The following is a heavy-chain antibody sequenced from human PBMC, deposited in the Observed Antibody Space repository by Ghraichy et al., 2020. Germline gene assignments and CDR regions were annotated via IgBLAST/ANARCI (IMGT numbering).Heavy chain of an antibody. J-gene: IGHJ6*02. CDR2: MSYDGSHK. CDR1: GFTFSSFG. Sequence: GSLRLSCAASGFTFSSFGMHWVRQAPGKGLEWVAVMSYDGSHKYYADSVTGRFTISRDNSKHTLYLQMNSLRAEDTAVYYCAKAHGYCSGTSCFYYYYGMDVWGQGTTVTVSS. D-gene: IGHD2-2*01. CDR3: AKAHGYCSGTSCFYYYYGMDV. V-gene: IGHV3-30*18.